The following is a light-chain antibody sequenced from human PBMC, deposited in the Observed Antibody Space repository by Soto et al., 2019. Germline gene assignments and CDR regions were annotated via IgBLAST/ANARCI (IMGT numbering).Light chain of an antibody. CDR3: QHYGASPWT. CDR2: RAS. Sequence: EIVMTQSPATLSVSPGERATLSCRSSQSLSGNYLAWYQQKPGQAPRVLIYRASIRATGISDRFSGSGSGTDFTLTISRLEPEDVAVYYCQHYGASPWTFGQGTKVDI. J-gene: IGKJ1*01. V-gene: IGKV3-20*01. CDR1: QSLSGNY.